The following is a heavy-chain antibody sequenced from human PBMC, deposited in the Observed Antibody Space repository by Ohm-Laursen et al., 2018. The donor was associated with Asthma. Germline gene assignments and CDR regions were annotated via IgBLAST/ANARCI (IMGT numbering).Heavy chain of an antibody. CDR3: ARGRGYYDSSGYYGY. CDR2: IWYDGSNK. V-gene: IGHV3-33*01. CDR1: GFTFSSYG. D-gene: IGHD3-22*01. J-gene: IGHJ4*02. Sequence: SLRLSCAASGFTFSSYGMHWVRQAPGKGLEWVAVIWYDGSNKYYADSVKGRFTISRDNSKNTLYLQMNSLRAEDTAVYYCARGRGYYDSSGYYGYWGQGTLVTVSS.